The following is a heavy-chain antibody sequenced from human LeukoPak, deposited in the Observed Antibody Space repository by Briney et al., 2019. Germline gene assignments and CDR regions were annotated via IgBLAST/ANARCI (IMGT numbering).Heavy chain of an antibody. CDR1: GYTFTSYD. CDR3: ARATSGGFNWFDP. J-gene: IGHJ5*02. CDR2: MNPSSGNT. V-gene: IGHV1-8*01. D-gene: IGHD6-19*01. Sequence: ASVKVSCKASGYTFTSYDINRVRQATGQGLEWMGWMNPSSGNTGYAQKFQGRVTMTRNTISTAYMELSSLRSEDTAVYYCARATSGGFNWFDPWGQGTLVTVSS.